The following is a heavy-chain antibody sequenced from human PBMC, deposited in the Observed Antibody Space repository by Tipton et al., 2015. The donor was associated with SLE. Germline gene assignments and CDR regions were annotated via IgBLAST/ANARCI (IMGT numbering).Heavy chain of an antibody. D-gene: IGHD6-13*01. J-gene: IGHJ6*02. CDR2: ISYDGSNK. CDR1: GFIFSSYN. Sequence: SLRLSCAASGFIFSSYNMHWVRQAPGKGLEWVAVISYDGSNKYYADSVKGRFTISRDNSKNTLFLQMNSLRAEDTAVYYCARVLGSSYGMDVWGQATTGTVSS. CDR3: ARVLGSSYGMDV. V-gene: IGHV3-30*04.